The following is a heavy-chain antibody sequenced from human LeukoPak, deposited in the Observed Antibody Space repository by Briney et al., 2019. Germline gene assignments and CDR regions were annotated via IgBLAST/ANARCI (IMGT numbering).Heavy chain of an antibody. CDR1: GGSISSYY. CDR3: AASYYYYYYMDV. V-gene: IGHV4-59*01. Sequence: SETLSLTCTVSGGSISSYYWSWIREPPGKGLEWIGYIYYSGSTNYNPSLKSRVTISVDTSKNQFSLKLSSVTAADTAVYYCAASYYYYYYMDVWGKGTTVTVSS. CDR2: IYYSGST. J-gene: IGHJ6*03.